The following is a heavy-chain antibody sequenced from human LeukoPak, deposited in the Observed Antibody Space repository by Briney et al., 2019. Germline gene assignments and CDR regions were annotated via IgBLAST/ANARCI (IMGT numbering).Heavy chain of an antibody. Sequence: SVKVSCKASGGTFSSYAISWVRQAPGQGLVWMGGIIPIFGTANYAQKFQGRVTITTDESTSTAYMELSSLRSEDTAVYYCASLFGSSEAFDIWGQGTMVTVSS. CDR1: GGTFSSYA. CDR3: ASLFGSSEAFDI. V-gene: IGHV1-69*05. D-gene: IGHD3-16*01. CDR2: IIPIFGTA. J-gene: IGHJ3*02.